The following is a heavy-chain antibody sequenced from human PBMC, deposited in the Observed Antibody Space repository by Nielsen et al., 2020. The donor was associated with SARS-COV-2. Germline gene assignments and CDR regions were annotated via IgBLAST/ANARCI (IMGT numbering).Heavy chain of an antibody. CDR2: ISMNGGST. D-gene: IGHD3-22*01. V-gene: IGHV3-64*01. CDR3: ARGGYYDRSASAINYYGMDV. Sequence: VRQAPGKGLEYVSVISMNGGSTYYANSVKGRFTISRDNSKSTLYLELGSLRAEDTALYYCARGGYYDRSASAINYYGMDVWGQGTTVTVSS. J-gene: IGHJ6*02.